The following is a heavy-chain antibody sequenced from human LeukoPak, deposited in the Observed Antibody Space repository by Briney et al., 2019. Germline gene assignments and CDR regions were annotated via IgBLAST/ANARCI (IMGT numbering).Heavy chain of an antibody. CDR2: IYYSGST. CDR1: DGSISSSSYY. J-gene: IGHJ6*03. V-gene: IGHV4-39*07. CDR3: ARARRPVAGKGAYYYYYMDV. Sequence: SETLSLTCTVSDGSISSSSYYWGWIRQPPGKGLEWIGSIYYSGSTYYSPSLKSRVAISVDTSKNQFSLKLSSVTAADTAVYYCARARRPVAGKGAYYYYYMDVWGKGTTVTVSS. D-gene: IGHD6-19*01.